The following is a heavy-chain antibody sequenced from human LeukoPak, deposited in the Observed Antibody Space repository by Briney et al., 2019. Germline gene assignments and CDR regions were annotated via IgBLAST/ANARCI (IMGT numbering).Heavy chain of an antibody. D-gene: IGHD3-3*01. Sequence: SETLSLTCTVSGGSISSGGYYWGWIRQHPGKGLEWIGYIYYSGSTYYNPSLKSRVTISVDTSKNQFSLKLSSVTAADTAVYYCARETDFDFWSGYRAIDYWGQGTLVTVSS. CDR3: ARETDFDFWSGYRAIDY. CDR1: GGSISSGGYY. CDR2: IYYSGST. J-gene: IGHJ4*02. V-gene: IGHV4-31*03.